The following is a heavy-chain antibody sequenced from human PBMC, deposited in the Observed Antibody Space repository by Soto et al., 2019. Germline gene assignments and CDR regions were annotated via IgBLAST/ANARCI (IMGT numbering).Heavy chain of an antibody. Sequence: PSETLSLTCVVSGYSITSGYYWGWVWQPPGKGLEWIGTGYYSGTTYYNPSLESRVTISVDTSKNQFSLNVNSVTAADTAVYYCGRIGSYYYFDQWGQGTLVTVYS. CDR2: GYYSGTT. CDR1: GYSITSGYY. D-gene: IGHD3-10*01. J-gene: IGHJ4*02. CDR3: GRIGSYYYFDQ. V-gene: IGHV4-38-2*01.